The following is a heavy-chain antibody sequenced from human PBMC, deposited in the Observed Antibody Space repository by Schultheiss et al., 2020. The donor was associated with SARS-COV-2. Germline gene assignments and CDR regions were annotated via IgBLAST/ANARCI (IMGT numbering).Heavy chain of an antibody. J-gene: IGHJ6*02. CDR1: GGSFSGYY. CDR2: INHSGST. D-gene: IGHD6-19*01. CDR3: ARGGWYYYYGMDV. V-gene: IGHV4-34*01. Sequence: SETLSLTCAVYGGSFSGYYWSWIRQPPGKGLERIGEINHSGSTNYNPSLKSRVTISVDTSKNQFSLKLSSVTAADTAVYYCARGGWYYYYGMDVWGQGTTVTVSS.